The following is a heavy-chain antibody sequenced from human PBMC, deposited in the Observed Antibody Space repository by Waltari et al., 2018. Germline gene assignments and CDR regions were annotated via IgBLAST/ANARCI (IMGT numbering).Heavy chain of an antibody. CDR2: ISSSSSYI. CDR3: ARDEPGYSSGWYTPSGYYGMDV. Sequence: EVQLVESGGGLVKPGGSLRLSCAASGFTFSSYSMNWVRQAPGKGLEWVSSISSSSSYIYYADSVKGRFTISRDNAKNSLYLQMNSLRAEDTAVYYCARDEPGYSSGWYTPSGYYGMDVWGQGTTVTVSS. CDR1: GFTFSSYS. D-gene: IGHD6-19*01. J-gene: IGHJ6*02. V-gene: IGHV3-21*01.